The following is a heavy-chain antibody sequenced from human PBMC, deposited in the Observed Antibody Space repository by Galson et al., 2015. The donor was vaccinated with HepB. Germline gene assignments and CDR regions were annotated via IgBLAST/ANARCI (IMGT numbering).Heavy chain of an antibody. Sequence: SVKVSCKASGGTFSSYAISWLRQAPGQGPEWMGGIIPLLTTRNYAQKVQDRLTITADESTSTVYMELRNLTSEDTAVYYCARTAHDNNFWSGFWYYFDNWGQGTLVTVSS. J-gene: IGHJ4*02. CDR3: ARTAHDNNFWSGFWYYFDN. V-gene: IGHV1-69*13. CDR1: GGTFSSYA. CDR2: IIPLLTTR. D-gene: IGHD3-3*01.